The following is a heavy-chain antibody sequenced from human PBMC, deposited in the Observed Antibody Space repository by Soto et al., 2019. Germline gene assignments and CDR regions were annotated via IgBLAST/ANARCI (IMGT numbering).Heavy chain of an antibody. J-gene: IGHJ6*02. V-gene: IGHV4-59*01. Sequence: SETLSLTCTVSAGSISSYYWSWIRQPPGKGLEWIGYIYYSGSTNYNPSLKSRVTISVDTSKNQFSLKLSSVTAADTAVYYCARGTRELDYYYGMDFWGQGTTVT. CDR1: AGSISSYY. D-gene: IGHD1-26*01. CDR3: ARGTRELDYYYGMDF. CDR2: IYYSGST.